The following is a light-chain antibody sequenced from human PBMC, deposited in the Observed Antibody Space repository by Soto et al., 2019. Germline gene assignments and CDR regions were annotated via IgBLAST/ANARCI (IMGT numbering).Light chain of an antibody. CDR1: SSDVGGYND. J-gene: IGLJ2*01. CDR3: SSYAGSNNVV. CDR2: EVI. V-gene: IGLV2-8*01. Sequence: QSALTQPPAASGSPGQSVTISCTGTSSDVGGYNDVSWYQQHPGKAPKLLIDEVIKRPSGVPDRFSGSKSGNTASLTVSGLQAEDEADYDCSSYAGSNNVVFCGGTKVTVL.